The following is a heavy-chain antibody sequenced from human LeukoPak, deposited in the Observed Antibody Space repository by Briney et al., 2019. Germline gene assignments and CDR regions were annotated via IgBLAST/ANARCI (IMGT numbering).Heavy chain of an antibody. CDR2: IYTSGST. CDR1: GGSISSYY. J-gene: IGHJ4*02. V-gene: IGHV4-4*07. Sequence: PTHTLSLTFTVSGGSISSYYWSWIRQPAGKGLEWIGRIYTSGSTNYNPSLKSRVTMSVDTSKNQFTLKLSSVTAADTAVYYCATLGSSGYVDYWGQGTLVTVSS. CDR3: ATLGSSGYVDY. D-gene: IGHD3-22*01.